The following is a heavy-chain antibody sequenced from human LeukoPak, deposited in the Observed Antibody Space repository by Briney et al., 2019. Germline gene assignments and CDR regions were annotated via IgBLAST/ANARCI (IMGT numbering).Heavy chain of an antibody. D-gene: IGHD5-18*01. CDR2: INHSGST. CDR1: GGSFSGYY. J-gene: IGHJ4*02. V-gene: IGHV4-34*01. Sequence: SETLSLTCTVYGGSFSGYYWSWIRQPPGKGLEWIGEINHSGSTNYNPSLKSRVTISVDTSKNQFSLKLSSVTAADTAVYYCAREDLDTAMVTGYDYWGQGTLVTVSS. CDR3: AREDLDTAMVTGYDY.